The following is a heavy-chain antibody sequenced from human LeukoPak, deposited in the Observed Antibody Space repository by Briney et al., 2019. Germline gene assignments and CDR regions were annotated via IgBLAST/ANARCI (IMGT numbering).Heavy chain of an antibody. J-gene: IGHJ6*03. Sequence: GGSLRLSCAVSGFTFNTYFMHWVRQSPGKGLVWVSHIGADGTDTAYADSVKGRFTISRDNAKDTLYLQMHSLRAEDTAVYYCARSGPEQWGSNFYFYMDVWGKGTTLTVSS. CDR1: GFTFNTYF. D-gene: IGHD1-26*01. CDR3: ARSGPEQWGSNFYFYMDV. V-gene: IGHV3-74*01. CDR2: IGADGTDT.